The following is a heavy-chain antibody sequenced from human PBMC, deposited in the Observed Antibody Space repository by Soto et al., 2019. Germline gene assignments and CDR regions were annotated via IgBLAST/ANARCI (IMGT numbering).Heavy chain of an antibody. V-gene: IGHV1-69*13. CDR2: IIPIFGTA. CDR3: ARGTLEMATIFHYYYGMDV. Sequence: SVNVSCKASGGTFSSYAISWVRQAPGQGLEWMGGIIPIFGTANYAQKFQGRVTITADESTSTAYMELSSLRSEDTAVYYCARGTLEMATIFHYYYGMDVWGQGTTVTVSS. CDR1: GGTFSSYA. J-gene: IGHJ6*02. D-gene: IGHD5-12*01.